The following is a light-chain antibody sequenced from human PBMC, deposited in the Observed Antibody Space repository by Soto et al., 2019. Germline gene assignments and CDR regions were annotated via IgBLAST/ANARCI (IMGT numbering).Light chain of an antibody. CDR3: QHYYSCPRT. V-gene: IGKV1-12*01. CDR2: AAS. Sequence: DIQMPQSPSSASALVGDRATITCRASQSIASWLAWYQQKPGKTPKLLIYAASTLQTGVPPRCSGSGSATDVTLTISSLQPEDFATDYCQHYYSCPRTFGQGTKVEI. CDR1: QSIASW. J-gene: IGKJ1*01.